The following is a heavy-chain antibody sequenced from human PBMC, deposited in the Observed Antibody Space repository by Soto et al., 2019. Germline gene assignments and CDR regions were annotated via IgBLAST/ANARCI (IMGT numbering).Heavy chain of an antibody. D-gene: IGHD6-13*01. V-gene: IGHV1-69*13. CDR2: IIPIFGTA. CDR3: ARDPLRAAAGHLYYYYYYGMDV. J-gene: IGHJ6*02. CDR1: GGTFSSYA. Sequence: SVKVSCKASGGTFSSYAISWVRQAPGQGLEWMGGIIPIFGTANYAQKFQGRVTITADESTSTAYMELSSLRSEDTAVYYCARDPLRAAAGHLYYYYYYGMDVWGQGTTVTVSS.